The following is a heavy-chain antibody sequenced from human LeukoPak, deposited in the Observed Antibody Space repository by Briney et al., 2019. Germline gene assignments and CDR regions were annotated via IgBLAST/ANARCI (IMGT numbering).Heavy chain of an antibody. D-gene: IGHD5-12*01. CDR1: GFNFRGYW. Sequence: PGGPLSFSCAALGFNFRGYWMNWVRKAPGKGLVWISRINYDGTTTSYADSVKGRFTISRDNANNTLYLQMNSLSAEDTAAFYCGRGRPRGYSGYVIDYWGQGTPITVSS. V-gene: IGHV3-74*01. CDR3: GRGRPRGYSGYVIDY. J-gene: IGHJ4*02. CDR2: INYDGTTT.